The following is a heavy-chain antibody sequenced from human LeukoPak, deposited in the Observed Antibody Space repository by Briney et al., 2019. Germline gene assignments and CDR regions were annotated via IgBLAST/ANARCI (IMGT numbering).Heavy chain of an antibody. CDR1: GGSFSGYY. D-gene: IGHD5-18*01. CDR2: INHSGST. CDR3: AREPPIHTAMVTARHRDPYYFDY. V-gene: IGHV4-34*01. J-gene: IGHJ4*02. Sequence: SETLSLTCAVYGGSFSGYYWSWIRQPPGKGLEWIGEINHSGSTNYNPSLKSRVTISVDTSKNQFSLKLSSVTAADTAVYYCAREPPIHTAMVTARHRDPYYFDYWGQGTLVTVSS.